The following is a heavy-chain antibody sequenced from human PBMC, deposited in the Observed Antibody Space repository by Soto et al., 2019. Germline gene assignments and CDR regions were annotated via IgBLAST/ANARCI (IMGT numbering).Heavy chain of an antibody. CDR3: ARGYGDYVPLVY. CDR2: MNPNSGNT. Sequence: QVQLVQSGAEVKKPGASVKVSCKASRYTFTSYDIIWMRQATRQGLEWMGWMNPNSGNTGYAQKFQGRVTMTRNTSISTAYMELSSLRSEDTAVYYCARGYGDYVPLVYWGQGTLVTVSS. CDR1: RYTFTSYD. D-gene: IGHD4-17*01. V-gene: IGHV1-8*01. J-gene: IGHJ4*02.